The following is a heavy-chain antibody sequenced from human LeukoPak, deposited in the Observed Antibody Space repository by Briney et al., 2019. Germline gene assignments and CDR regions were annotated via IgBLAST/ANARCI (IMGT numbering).Heavy chain of an antibody. Sequence: GGSLRLSCAASGFTFSSYSMNWVRQAPGKGLEWVSSISSSSSYIYYADSVKGRFTISRDNAKNSLYLQMNSLRAEDTAVYYCAVDFVVVAAIPNYGMDVWGQGTTVTVSS. J-gene: IGHJ6*02. CDR1: GFTFSSYS. CDR2: ISSSSSYI. D-gene: IGHD2-21*02. V-gene: IGHV3-21*01. CDR3: AVDFVVVAAIPNYGMDV.